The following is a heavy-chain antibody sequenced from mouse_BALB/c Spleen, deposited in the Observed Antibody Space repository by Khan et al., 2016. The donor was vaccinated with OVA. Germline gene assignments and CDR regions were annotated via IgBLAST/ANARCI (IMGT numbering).Heavy chain of an antibody. Sequence: QIQLVQSGPELKRPGETVKISCMASGYTFTDYSMHWVKQAPGKGLKWMGWINTETGEPTYADDFKGRFAFSLETSASTAYLQINNLKNEDTATXFCDGRKHWYFDDGGEGTTVTVSS. CDR1: GYTFTDYS. CDR2: INTETGEP. J-gene: IGHJ1*01. CDR3: DGRKHWYFDD. V-gene: IGHV9-2-1*01.